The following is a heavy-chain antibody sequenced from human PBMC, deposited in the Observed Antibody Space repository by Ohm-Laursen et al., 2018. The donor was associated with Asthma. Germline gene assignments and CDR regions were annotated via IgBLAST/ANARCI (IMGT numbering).Heavy chain of an antibody. CDR3: AKDMVPSHGGSGSYSAFDI. CDR1: GFTFSSFS. Sequence: SLRLSCTASGFTFSSFSMHWVRQAPGKGLEWVSIITSDGSWTSYADSVKGRFTISRDNSKNTLYLQMNSLRAEDTAVYYCAKDMVPSHGGSGSYSAFDIWGQGTMVTVSS. J-gene: IGHJ3*02. CDR2: ITSDGSWT. V-gene: IGHV3-30-3*02. D-gene: IGHD3-10*01.